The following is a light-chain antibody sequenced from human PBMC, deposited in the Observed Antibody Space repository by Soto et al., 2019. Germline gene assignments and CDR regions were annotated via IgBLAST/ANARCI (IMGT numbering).Light chain of an antibody. Sequence: IQLTQSPSSLSASVGDRVTITCRASQGVRSYLAWFQQRPGKAPKLLIFGASTLQNGVPARFSGGGFGTEFTLTITSLQPEDFATYYCHQVYNYPRTFGQGTKVEIK. CDR3: HQVYNYPRT. CDR2: GAS. V-gene: IGKV1-9*01. CDR1: QGVRSY. J-gene: IGKJ1*01.